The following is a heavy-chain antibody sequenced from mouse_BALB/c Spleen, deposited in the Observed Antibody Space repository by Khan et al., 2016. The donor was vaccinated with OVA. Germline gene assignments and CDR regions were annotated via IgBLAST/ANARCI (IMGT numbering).Heavy chain of an antibody. Sequence: QVQLQQSGPGLVAPSQSLSITCTISGFSLTSYGIHWVRQPPGKGLEWLVVIWSDGKTTYNSALKSRLSIIKDNSKSQVFLKMNSLQTDDTAMYXCASQIFPGYFDVWGAGTTVTVSS. CDR2: IWSDGKT. CDR3: ASQIFPGYFDV. J-gene: IGHJ1*01. V-gene: IGHV2-6-1*01. CDR1: GFSLTSYG.